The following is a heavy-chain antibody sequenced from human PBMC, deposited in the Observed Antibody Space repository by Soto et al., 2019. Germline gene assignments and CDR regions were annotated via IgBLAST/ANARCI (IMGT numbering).Heavy chain of an antibody. Sequence: QVQLQESGPGLVKPSETLSLTCTVSGGSISSYYWSWIRQPPGKGLAWIGYIYYSGSTNYNPSLKNRVKRPVDTSKNQFSLKLSSVTAADKAVYYCARHGYSSSWFWFDPWGQGTLVTVSS. CDR2: IYYSGST. V-gene: IGHV4-59*08. J-gene: IGHJ5*02. CDR1: GGSISSYY. D-gene: IGHD6-13*01. CDR3: ARHGYSSSWFWFDP.